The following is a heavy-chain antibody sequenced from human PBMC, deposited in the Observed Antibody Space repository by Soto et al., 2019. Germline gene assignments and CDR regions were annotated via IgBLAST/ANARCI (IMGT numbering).Heavy chain of an antibody. D-gene: IGHD6-19*01. CDR1: GGSISGSY. Sequence: SETLYLTCSVSGGSISGSYWSWIRHSPGKGLEWLGYVYYTGSTNYSPSLRSRVSISVDTSKNEFSLRLSSVTAADTAVYFCARSVAVPGAHIDYWGQGTQVTVSS. V-gene: IGHV4-59*01. CDR3: ARSVAVPGAHIDY. J-gene: IGHJ4*02. CDR2: VYYTGST.